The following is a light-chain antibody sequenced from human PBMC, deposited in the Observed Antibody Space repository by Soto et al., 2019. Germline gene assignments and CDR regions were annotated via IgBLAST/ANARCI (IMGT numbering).Light chain of an antibody. J-gene: IGKJ3*01. CDR3: QQYGRSPFT. CDR1: QSVSSSY. V-gene: IGKV3-20*01. Sequence: EIVLTQSPGPLSLSPGARATLSCRASQSVSSSYLAWYQQKPGQAPRLLIYGASSRATGIPGRFSGSGSGTDFTLTISRLEPEDFAVYYCQQYGRSPFTFGPGTKSGYQT. CDR2: GAS.